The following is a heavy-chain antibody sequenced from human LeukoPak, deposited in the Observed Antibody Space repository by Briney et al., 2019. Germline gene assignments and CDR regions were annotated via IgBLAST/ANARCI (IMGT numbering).Heavy chain of an antibody. V-gene: IGHV3-15*01. D-gene: IGHD3-3*01. CDR3: TTGTYDFWSGQYYLDY. Sequence: SGGSLRLSCAASGFTFSNAWMSWVRQAPGKGLEWVGRIKSKTDGGTTDYAAPVKGRFTISRDDSKNTLYLQMNSLKTEDTAVYYCTTGTYDFWSGQYYLDYWGQGTLVTVSS. J-gene: IGHJ4*02. CDR1: GFTFSNAW. CDR2: IKSKTDGGTT.